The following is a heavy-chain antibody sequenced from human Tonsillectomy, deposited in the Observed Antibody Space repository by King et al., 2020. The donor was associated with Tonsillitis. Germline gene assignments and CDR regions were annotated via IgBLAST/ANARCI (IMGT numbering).Heavy chain of an antibody. CDR1: GGSISSGNYY. Sequence: QMQLQESGPGLVKPSQTLSLTCTVSGGSISSGNYYWSWIRQPAGKGLEWIGHVYTSGSTNYNPSLQSRVTMSVDTSKNQFSLRLSSVTAADTAVYYCARKHIGSYFDSWGQGTLVTVSS. CDR2: VYTSGST. J-gene: IGHJ4*02. CDR3: ARKHIGSYFDS. D-gene: IGHD1-26*01. V-gene: IGHV4-61*02.